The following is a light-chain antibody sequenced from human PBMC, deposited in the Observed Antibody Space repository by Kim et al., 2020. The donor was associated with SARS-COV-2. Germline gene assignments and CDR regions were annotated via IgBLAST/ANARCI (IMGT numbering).Light chain of an antibody. CDR1: SSDVGSYNL. J-gene: IGLJ2*01. CDR3: CSYAGSRIFMV. V-gene: IGLV2-23*02. Sequence: QSVLTQPASVSGSPGQSITISCTGSSSDVGSYNLVSWYQQHPGKAPKLVIYEVSERPSGVSNRFSGSKSGNTASLTISGLQADDEADYYCCSYAGSRIFMVFGGGTQLTVL. CDR2: EVS.